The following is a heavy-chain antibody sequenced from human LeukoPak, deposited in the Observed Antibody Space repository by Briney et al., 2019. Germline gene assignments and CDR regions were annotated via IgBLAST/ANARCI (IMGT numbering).Heavy chain of an antibody. CDR1: GFTFSNAW. CDR2: IKSKTDGGTT. CDR3: TTDAGSLLWFGELSVRFDP. Sequence: PGGSLRLSCAASGFTFSNAWMSWVRQAPGKGLEWVGRIKSKTDGGTTDYAAHVKGRFTISRDDSKNTLYLQMNSLKTEDTAVYYCTTDAGSLLWFGELSVRFDPWGQGTLVTVSS. V-gene: IGHV3-15*01. D-gene: IGHD3-10*01. J-gene: IGHJ5*02.